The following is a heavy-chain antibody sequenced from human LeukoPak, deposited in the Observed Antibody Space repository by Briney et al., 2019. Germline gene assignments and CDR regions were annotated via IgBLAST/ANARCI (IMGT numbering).Heavy chain of an antibody. CDR3: ARDFYDSSGPNGDY. J-gene: IGHJ4*02. CDR1: GGTFSSYA. CDR2: INPIFGTA. V-gene: IGHV1-69*13. Sequence: GASVKVSCKASGGTFSSYAISWVRQAPGQGLEWMGGINPIFGTANYAQKFQGRVTITADESTSTAYMELSSLRSEDTAVYYCARDFYDSSGPNGDYWGQGTLVTVSS. D-gene: IGHD3-22*01.